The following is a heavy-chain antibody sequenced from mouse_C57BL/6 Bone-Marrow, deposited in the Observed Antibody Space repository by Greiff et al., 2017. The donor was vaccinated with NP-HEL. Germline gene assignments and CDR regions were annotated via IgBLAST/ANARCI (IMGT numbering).Heavy chain of an antibody. V-gene: IGHV1-26*01. Sequence: VQLQQSGPELVKPGASVKISCKASGYTFTDYYMNWVKQSHGKSLEWIGDINPNNGGTSYNQKFKGKATLTVDKSSSTAYMELRSLTSEDSAVYYYERHYYGSIYWYFDVWGTGTTVTVSS. J-gene: IGHJ1*03. CDR3: ERHYYGSIYWYFDV. CDR1: GYTFTDYY. CDR2: INPNNGGT. D-gene: IGHD1-1*01.